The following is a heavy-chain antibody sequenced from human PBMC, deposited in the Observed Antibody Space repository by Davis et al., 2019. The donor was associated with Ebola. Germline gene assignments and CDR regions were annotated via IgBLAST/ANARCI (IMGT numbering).Heavy chain of an antibody. D-gene: IGHD2-15*01. V-gene: IGHV1-46*03. CDR1: GYTFTTYY. Sequence: AASVKVSCKASGYTFTTYYMYWVRQAPGQGLEWMGIINPSGGSTTYAQKFQGRVTMTRDTSTSTVYMELSSLRSEDTAVYYCAREDIVVVVAANYYYYYGMDVWGQGTTVTVSS. CDR3: AREDIVVVVAANYYYYYGMDV. CDR2: INPSGGST. J-gene: IGHJ6*02.